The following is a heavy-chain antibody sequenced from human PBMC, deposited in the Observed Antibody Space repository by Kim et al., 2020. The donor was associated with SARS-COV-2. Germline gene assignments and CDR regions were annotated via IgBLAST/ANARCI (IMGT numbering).Heavy chain of an antibody. V-gene: IGHV3-66*02. CDR3: VRDATAMGDAFEI. Sequence: GGSLRLSCAASGFTVSRKYMNWVRQAPGKGLEWVSVIYRDGGTNYADYVKGRFTVSRDNSKNTVYLQMNSLRAEDTAVYYCVRDATAMGDAFEIWGQGTMVTVSS. J-gene: IGHJ3*02. CDR1: GFTVSRKY. CDR2: IYRDGGT. D-gene: IGHD2-2*01.